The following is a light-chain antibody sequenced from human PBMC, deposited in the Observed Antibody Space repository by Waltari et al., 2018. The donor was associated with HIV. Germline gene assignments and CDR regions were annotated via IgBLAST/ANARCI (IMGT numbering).Light chain of an antibody. J-gene: IGKJ1*01. CDR2: WAS. CDR1: QTIFYKSNNKNY. CDR3: QQYGSSPTWT. V-gene: IGKV4-1*01. Sequence: DIVMTQSPESLAVSLGERATINCKSSQTIFYKSNNKNYLAWYQQKPGQSPKLLISWASNREFGVPDRFSGSGSGTDFTLTISRLEPEDFAVYYCQQYGSSPTWTFGQGTKVEIK.